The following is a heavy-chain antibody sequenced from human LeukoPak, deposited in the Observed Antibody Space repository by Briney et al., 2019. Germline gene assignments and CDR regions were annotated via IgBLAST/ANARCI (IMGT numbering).Heavy chain of an antibody. D-gene: IGHD3-22*01. V-gene: IGHV1-18*01. J-gene: IGHJ6*03. CDR3: ARIPPGYYDSSGYYYYYYYMDV. CDR1: GGTFSSYA. CDR2: ISAYNGNT. Sequence: ASVKVSCKASGGTFSSYAISWVRQAPGQGLEWMGWISAYNGNTNYAQKLQGRVTMTTDTSTSTAYMELRSLRSDDTAVYYCARIPPGYYDSSGYYYYYYYMDVWGKGTTVTVSS.